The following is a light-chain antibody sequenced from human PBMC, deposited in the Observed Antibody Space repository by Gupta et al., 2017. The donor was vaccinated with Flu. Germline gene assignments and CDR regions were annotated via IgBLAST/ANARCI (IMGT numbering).Light chain of an antibody. Sequence: LTQSPSFLSASVGDRVTITCRASQGISSYLAWYQQKPGKAPKLLIYAASTLQSGVPSRFSGSGSGTEFTLTISSLQPEDFATYDCQQPYTFGQGTKLEIK. CDR3: QQPYT. CDR1: QGISSY. CDR2: AAS. J-gene: IGKJ2*01. V-gene: IGKV1-9*01.